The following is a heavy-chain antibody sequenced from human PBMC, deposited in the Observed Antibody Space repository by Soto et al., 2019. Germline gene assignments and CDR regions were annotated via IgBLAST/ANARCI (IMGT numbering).Heavy chain of an antibody. CDR1: GGTFSSYT. J-gene: IGHJ4*02. V-gene: IGHV1-69*02. D-gene: IGHD2-2*01. CDR2: IIPILGIA. Sequence: QVQLVQSGAEVKKPGSSVKVSCKASGGTFSSYTISWVRQAPGQGLEWMGRIIPILGIANYAQKFQGRVTITADKSTSTANRELSSLSSEDTAVYYCAGPRVVPAAMLYFDYWGQGTLVTVSS. CDR3: AGPRVVPAAMLYFDY.